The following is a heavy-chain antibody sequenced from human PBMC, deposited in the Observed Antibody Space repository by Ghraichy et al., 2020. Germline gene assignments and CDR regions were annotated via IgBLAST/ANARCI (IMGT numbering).Heavy chain of an antibody. V-gene: IGHV1-2*06. J-gene: IGHJ4*02. CDR3: ARAPYDYGRKLDY. CDR2: INPYSGDT. Sequence: ASVKVSCKTSGYTFTVYYIHWVRQAPGQGLEWMGRINPYSGDTKYAQRIQGRATMTTDTSITTAYMELSNLHSDDTAMYYCARAPYDYGRKLDYWGQGSLVTVSS. CDR1: GYTFTVYY. D-gene: IGHD4-23*01.